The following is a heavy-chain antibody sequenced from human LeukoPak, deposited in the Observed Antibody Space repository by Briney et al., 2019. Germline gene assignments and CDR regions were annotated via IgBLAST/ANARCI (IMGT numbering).Heavy chain of an antibody. CDR2: INHSGST. D-gene: IGHD3-10*01. Sequence: SETLSLTCAVYGGSFSGYYWSWIRQAPGKGLEWIGEINHSGSTNYNPSLKSRVTISVDTSKNQFSLKLSSVTAADTAVYYCARNYYGSGSLDYWGQGTLVAVSS. CDR1: GGSFSGYY. CDR3: ARNYYGSGSLDY. J-gene: IGHJ4*02. V-gene: IGHV4-34*01.